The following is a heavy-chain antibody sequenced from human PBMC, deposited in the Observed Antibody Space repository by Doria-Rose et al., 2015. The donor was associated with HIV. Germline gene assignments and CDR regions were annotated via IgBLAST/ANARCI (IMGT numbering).Heavy chain of an antibody. J-gene: IGHJ4*02. CDR1: GVSLSSPGMG. D-gene: IGHD6-13*01. CDR2: IFSDDER. V-gene: IGHV2-26*01. CDR3: ARIKSSRWYHKYYFDF. Sequence: TLKESGPVLVKPTETLTLTCTVSGVSLSSPGMGVSWIRQPPGKALEWLANIFSDDERSYKTSLKSRLTISRGAYKRQVVLTMTDMDPVDTATYYCARIKSSRWYHKYYFDFWGQGTLVIVSA.